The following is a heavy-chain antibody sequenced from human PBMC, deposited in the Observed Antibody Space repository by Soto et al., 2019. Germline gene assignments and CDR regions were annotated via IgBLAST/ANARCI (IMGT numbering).Heavy chain of an antibody. CDR2: IYYSGST. J-gene: IGHJ4*02. D-gene: IGHD3-10*01. CDR3: ARDRRLGWYYGSGSYFDY. CDR1: GGSISSGDYY. Sequence: SETLSLTCTVSGGSISSGDYYWSWIRQPPGKGLEWIGYIYYSGSTYYNPSLKSRVTISVDTSKNQFSLKLSSVTAADTAVYYCARDRRLGWYYGSGSYFDYWGQGTLVTVSS. V-gene: IGHV4-30-4*01.